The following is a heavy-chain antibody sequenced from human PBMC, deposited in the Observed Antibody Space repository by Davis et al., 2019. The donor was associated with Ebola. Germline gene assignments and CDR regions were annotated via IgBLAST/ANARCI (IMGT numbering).Heavy chain of an antibody. CDR2: ISASGGTT. Sequence: GESLKISCAASAFIFNSYVMTWVRQAPGKGLDWVSTISASGGTTYYADSVKGRITVSRDNSKNTLFLQMHSLRADDTALYYCAKQRGVGAIDYDYWGRGTVVTVSS. J-gene: IGHJ4*02. CDR1: AFIFNSYV. CDR3: AKQRGVGAIDYDY. V-gene: IGHV3-23*01. D-gene: IGHD1-26*01.